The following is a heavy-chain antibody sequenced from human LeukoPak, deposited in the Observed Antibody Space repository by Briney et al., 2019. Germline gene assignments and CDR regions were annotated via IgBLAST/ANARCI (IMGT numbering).Heavy chain of an antibody. Sequence: GASVKVSCKASGYTFTSYGISWVRQAPGQGLEWMGWISAYNGNTNYAQKLQGRVTMTTDTSTSTAYMELRSLRSDDTAVYYCARLGGLGSSWYYYYYYYMDVWGKGTTVTVSS. CDR1: GYTFTSYG. CDR2: ISAYNGNT. D-gene: IGHD6-13*01. J-gene: IGHJ6*03. CDR3: ARLGGLGSSWYYYYYYYMDV. V-gene: IGHV1-18*01.